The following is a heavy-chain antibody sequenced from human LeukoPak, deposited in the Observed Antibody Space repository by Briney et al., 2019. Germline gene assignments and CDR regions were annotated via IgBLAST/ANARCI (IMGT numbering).Heavy chain of an antibody. CDR1: GFTFGNSW. V-gene: IGHV3-48*04. D-gene: IGHD6-13*01. CDR3: ARDGSGLSSWYPGDFQH. Sequence: GGSLRLSCAASGFTFGNSWVHWVRQAPGKGLEWVSYISSSSSTIYYADSVKGRFTISRDNAKNSLYLQMNSLRAEDTAVYYCARDGSGLSSWYPGDFQHWGQGTLVTVSS. J-gene: IGHJ1*01. CDR2: ISSSSSTI.